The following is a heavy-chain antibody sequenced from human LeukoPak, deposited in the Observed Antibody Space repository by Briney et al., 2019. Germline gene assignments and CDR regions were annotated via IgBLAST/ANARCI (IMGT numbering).Heavy chain of an antibody. CDR2: IYYSGRT. Sequence: SETLSLTCTVSGGSISSYYWSWIRQPPGKGLEWIGYIYYSGRTKYNPSLKSRVTISVDTSKNQFSLKLSSVTAADTAVYYCARLRGYCSGGSCSSVDYWGQGTLVTVSS. J-gene: IGHJ4*02. CDR3: ARLRGYCSGGSCSSVDY. V-gene: IGHV4-59*08. D-gene: IGHD2-15*01. CDR1: GGSISSYY.